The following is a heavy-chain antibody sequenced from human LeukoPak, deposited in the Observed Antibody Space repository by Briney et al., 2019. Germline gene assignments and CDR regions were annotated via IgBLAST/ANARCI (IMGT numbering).Heavy chain of an antibody. Sequence: ASVTVSCKASGGTYSSYAISWVRQAPGQGLEWMGGIIPIFGTANYAQKFQGRVTITTDESTSTAYMELSSLRSEDTAVYYCASSLAAAPPLYYYYYMDVWGKGTTVTVSS. CDR3: ASSLAAAPPLYYYYYMDV. CDR2: IIPIFGTA. D-gene: IGHD6-13*01. CDR1: GGTYSSYA. V-gene: IGHV1-69*05. J-gene: IGHJ6*03.